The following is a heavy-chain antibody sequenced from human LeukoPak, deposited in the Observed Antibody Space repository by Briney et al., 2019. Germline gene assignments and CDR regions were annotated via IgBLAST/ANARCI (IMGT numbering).Heavy chain of an antibody. V-gene: IGHV4-59*01. CDR2: IYYTGST. CDR1: GGSISGYY. D-gene: IGHD7-27*01. CDR3: ARGLNWVYFDS. Sequence: SETLSLTCTVSGGSISGYYWSWIRRPPGKGLEYIGYIYYTGSTTYDPSLKSRVTISVDTSKNQFSLKLSSVTAADTAVYYCARGLNWVYFDSWGQGILVTVSS. J-gene: IGHJ4*02.